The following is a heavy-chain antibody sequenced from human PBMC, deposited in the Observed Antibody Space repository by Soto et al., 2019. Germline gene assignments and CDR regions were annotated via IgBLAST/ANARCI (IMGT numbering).Heavy chain of an antibody. V-gene: IGHV1-69*02. D-gene: IGHD3-16*02. CDR1: GGTFSSYT. Sequence: QVQLVQSGAEVKKPGSSVKVSCKASGGTFSSYTISWVRQAPGQGLEWMGRIIPILGIENYAQKFQGRVTITADKSTSTAYMELSSLRSEDTAVYYCAVTFGGVIVSGWFDPWGQGTLVTVSS. J-gene: IGHJ5*02. CDR2: IIPILGIE. CDR3: AVTFGGVIVSGWFDP.